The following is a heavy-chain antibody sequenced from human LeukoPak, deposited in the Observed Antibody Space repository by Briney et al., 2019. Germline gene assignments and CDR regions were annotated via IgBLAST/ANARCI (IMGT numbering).Heavy chain of an antibody. Sequence: GGSLRLSCVASGFTFSSYTMNWVRQAPGRGLEWVSSISSGSHYIYYADSARGRFTISRDNAENSLHLHMSSLRAEDTAVYYCATPPSVTWFDPWGQGTLVTVSS. CDR1: GFTFSSYT. J-gene: IGHJ5*02. V-gene: IGHV3-21*01. D-gene: IGHD4-23*01. CDR3: ATPPSVTWFDP. CDR2: ISSGSHYI.